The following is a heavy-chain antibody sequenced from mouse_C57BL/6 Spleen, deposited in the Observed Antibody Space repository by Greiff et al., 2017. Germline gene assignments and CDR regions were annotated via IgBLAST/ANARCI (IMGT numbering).Heavy chain of an antibody. CDR3: TTEGSSSHFYAMDY. J-gene: IGHJ4*01. Sequence: EVQLQQSGAELVRPGASVKLSCTASGFNITDYSMPWVKQRPEQGLEWIGRIDPEDGDTEYAPKFQGKATKTAVTSSNTAYLQLSSLTSEDTAVYYGTTEGSSSHFYAMDYWGQGTSVTVSS. CDR1: GFNITDYS. D-gene: IGHD1-1*01. CDR2: IDPEDGDT. V-gene: IGHV14-1*01.